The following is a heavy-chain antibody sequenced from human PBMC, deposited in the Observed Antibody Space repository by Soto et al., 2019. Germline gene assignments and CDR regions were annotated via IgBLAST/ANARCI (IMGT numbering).Heavy chain of an antibody. J-gene: IGHJ6*03. Sequence: GGSLRLSCAASGFTVSSNYMSWVRQAPGKGLEWVSVIYSGGSTYYADSVKGRFTISRDNSKNTLYLQMNSLRAEDTAVYYCARDERVAMATYYYYYYMDVWGKGTTVTVSS. CDR1: GFTVSSNY. CDR3: ARDERVAMATYYYYYYMDV. CDR2: IYSGGST. V-gene: IGHV3-66*01. D-gene: IGHD5-18*01.